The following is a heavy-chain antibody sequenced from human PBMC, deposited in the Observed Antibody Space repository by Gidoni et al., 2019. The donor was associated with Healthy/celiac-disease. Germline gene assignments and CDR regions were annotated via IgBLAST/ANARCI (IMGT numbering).Heavy chain of an antibody. V-gene: IGHV3-9*01. J-gene: IGHJ6*02. CDR3: AKDLLEPNLRGGYYYGMDV. CDR1: GFTFDDYA. D-gene: IGHD1-1*01. Sequence: EVQLVESGGGLVQPGRSLRLSCAASGFTFDDYAMHWVRQAPGKGLEWVSGISWNSGSIGYADSVKGRFTISRDNAKNSLYLQMNSLRAEDTALYYCAKDLLEPNLRGGYYYGMDVWGQGTTVTVSS. CDR2: ISWNSGSI.